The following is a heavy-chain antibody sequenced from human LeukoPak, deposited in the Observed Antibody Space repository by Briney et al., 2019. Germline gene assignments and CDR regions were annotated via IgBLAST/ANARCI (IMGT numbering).Heavy chain of an antibody. D-gene: IGHD4-23*01. Sequence: ASVKISCKASGYTFTSYGISWVRQAPGQGLEWMGWISAYNGNTNYAQKLQGRVTMTTDTSTSTAYMELRSLRSDDTAVYYCARGTRGVNSPYFDYWGQGTLVTVSS. CDR1: GYTFTSYG. V-gene: IGHV1-18*01. CDR3: ARGTRGVNSPYFDY. J-gene: IGHJ4*02. CDR2: ISAYNGNT.